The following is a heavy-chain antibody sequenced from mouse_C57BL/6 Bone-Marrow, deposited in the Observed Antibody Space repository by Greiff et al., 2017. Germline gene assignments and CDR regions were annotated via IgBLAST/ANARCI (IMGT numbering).Heavy chain of an antibody. CDR1: GYTFTSYW. J-gene: IGHJ2*01. Sequence: VQLQQPGAELVKPGASVKVSCKASGYTFTSYWMHWVKQRPGQGLEWIGRIHPSDSDTNYNQKFKGKATLTVEKCSSTAYMQLRRLTSEDSAVYYCRIGKEDYFDDWGQGATLTVYS. CDR3: RIGKEDYFDD. V-gene: IGHV1-74*01. CDR2: IHPSDSDT.